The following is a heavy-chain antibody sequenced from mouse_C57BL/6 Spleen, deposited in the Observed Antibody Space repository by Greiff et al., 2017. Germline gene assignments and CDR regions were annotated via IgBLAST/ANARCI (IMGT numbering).Heavy chain of an antibody. V-gene: IGHV1-69*01. Sequence: QVQLQQPGAELVMPGASVKLSCKASGYTFTSYWMHWVMQRPGQGLEWIGEIDPSDSYTNYNQKFKGKSTLTVDKSSSTAYMQLSSLTSEDSAVYYCARGGSYGYFDVWGTGTTVTVSS. J-gene: IGHJ1*03. CDR2: IDPSDSYT. D-gene: IGHD1-1*01. CDR3: ARGGSYGYFDV. CDR1: GYTFTSYW.